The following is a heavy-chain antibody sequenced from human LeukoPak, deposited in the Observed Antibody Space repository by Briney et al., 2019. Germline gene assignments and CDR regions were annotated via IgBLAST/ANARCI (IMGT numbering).Heavy chain of an antibody. Sequence: PGGSLRLSCSASGFTFSSYTMHWVRQAPGKGLEYVSAMSSNGASTYYADSVKGRFTIYRDNSKNTLFLQMSSLRAEDPALYYCVKVNSNYFDYWGQGTLVTVSS. CDR3: VKVNSNYFDY. J-gene: IGHJ4*02. D-gene: IGHD4-11*01. V-gene: IGHV3-64D*09. CDR2: MSSNGAST. CDR1: GFTFSSYT.